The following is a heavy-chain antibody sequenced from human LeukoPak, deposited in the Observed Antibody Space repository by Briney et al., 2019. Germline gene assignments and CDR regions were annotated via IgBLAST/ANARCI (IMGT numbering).Heavy chain of an antibody. Sequence: GGSLRLSCAASGFTFSSYWMHWVRQAPGKGLVWVSRVNSDGSVTNYADSVKGRFTNSRDNAKSTLYLQMNSLRAEDMALYYCVRTLAYYYDSGGFDYWGQGTLVTVSS. V-gene: IGHV3-74*01. J-gene: IGHJ4*02. CDR3: VRTLAYYYDSGGFDY. CDR2: VNSDGSVT. CDR1: GFTFSSYW. D-gene: IGHD3-22*01.